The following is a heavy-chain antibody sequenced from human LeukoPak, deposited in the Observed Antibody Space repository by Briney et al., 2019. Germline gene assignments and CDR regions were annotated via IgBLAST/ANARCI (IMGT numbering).Heavy chain of an antibody. J-gene: IGHJ5*02. CDR1: GGSISSGDYY. Sequence: PSQTLSLTCTASGGSISSGDYYWSWIRQPPGKGLEWIGYIYYSGSTYYNPSLKSRVTISVDTSKKQFSLKQSSVTAADTAVCYCDSETPYYYGSGSYSWRRWCYPWGQETLVTVST. D-gene: IGHD3-10*01. V-gene: IGHV4-30-4*08. CDR3: DSETPYYYGSGSYSWRRWCYP. CDR2: IYYSGST.